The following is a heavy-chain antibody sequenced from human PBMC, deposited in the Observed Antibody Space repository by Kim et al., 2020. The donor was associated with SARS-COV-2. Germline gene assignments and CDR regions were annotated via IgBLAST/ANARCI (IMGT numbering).Heavy chain of an antibody. J-gene: IGHJ4*02. D-gene: IGHD3-22*01. Sequence: SETLSLTCTVSGGSISSGGYYWSWIRQHPGKGLEWIGYIYYSGSTYYNPSLKSRVTISVATSKNQFSLKLSSVTAADTAVYYCARASVSAMLVVGSFDYWGQGTLVTVSS. CDR1: GGSISSGGYY. CDR3: ARASVSAMLVVGSFDY. V-gene: IGHV4-31*03. CDR2: IYYSGST.